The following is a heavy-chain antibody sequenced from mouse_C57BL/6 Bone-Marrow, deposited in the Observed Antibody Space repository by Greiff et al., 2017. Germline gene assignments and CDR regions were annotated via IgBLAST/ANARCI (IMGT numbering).Heavy chain of an antibody. CDR1: GFTFSSYG. V-gene: IGHV5-6*02. Sequence: EVKLMESGGDLVKPGGSLKLSCAASGFTFSSYGMSWVRQTPDKRLEWVATISSGGSYTYYPDSVKGRFTISRDNAKNTLYLQMSSLKSEDTAMYYCARRVRGFAYWGQGTLVTVSA. CDR3: ARRVRGFAY. CDR2: ISSGGSYT. J-gene: IGHJ3*01.